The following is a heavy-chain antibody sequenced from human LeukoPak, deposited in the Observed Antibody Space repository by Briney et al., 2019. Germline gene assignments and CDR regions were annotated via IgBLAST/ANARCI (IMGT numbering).Heavy chain of an antibody. V-gene: IGHV5-51*04. CDR1: GSSFTSYW. Sequence: GEPLQISCKGSGSSFTSYWIGWVRQLPGKGLEWMGIIYPGDSDTRYSPSFQGQVTISADKPISTAYLQWSSLKASDTAMYYCASRNYYDSSGDAFDIWGQGTMVTVSS. D-gene: IGHD3-22*01. J-gene: IGHJ3*02. CDR2: IYPGDSDT. CDR3: ASRNYYDSSGDAFDI.